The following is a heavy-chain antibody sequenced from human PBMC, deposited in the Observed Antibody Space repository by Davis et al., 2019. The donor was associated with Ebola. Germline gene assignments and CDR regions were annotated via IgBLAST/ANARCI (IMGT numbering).Heavy chain of an antibody. CDR1: GFTVSSNY. CDR2: IYSGGST. Sequence: GESLKISCAASGFTVSSNYMSWVRQAPGKGLEWVSVIYSGGSTYYADSVKGRFTISRHNSKNTLYLQMNSLRAEDTAVYYCARGKTDGYFDYWGQGTLVTVSS. J-gene: IGHJ4*02. D-gene: IGHD5-24*01. CDR3: ARGKTDGYFDY. V-gene: IGHV3-53*04.